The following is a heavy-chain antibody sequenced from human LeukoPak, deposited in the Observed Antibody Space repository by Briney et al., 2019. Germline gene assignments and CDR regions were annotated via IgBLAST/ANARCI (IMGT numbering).Heavy chain of an antibody. CDR2: VSAGGTNT. J-gene: IGHJ4*02. CDR3: ARINCSGGTCYDYFDD. Sequence: GGSLRLSCVGSPVTFGTSAMSWVRQAPGKGVEWVSAVSAGGTNTYYADSVEGRFTISRDNSKDTLYLHMDSLRVEDTAQYFCARINCSGGTCYDYFDDWGQGTLVTVSS. V-gene: IGHV3-23*01. CDR1: PVTFGTSA. D-gene: IGHD2-15*01.